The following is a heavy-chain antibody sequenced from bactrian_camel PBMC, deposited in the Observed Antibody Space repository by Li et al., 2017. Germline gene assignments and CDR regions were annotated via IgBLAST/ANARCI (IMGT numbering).Heavy chain of an antibody. CDR2: IDSGGGLT. Sequence: QLVESGGGLVQPGGSLRLSCAASGLTFRSYEMNWIRQAPGKGLEWVSAIDSGGGLTYYADSVKGRFTISRDNAKNTLYLQLNSLKTEDTAMYYCAKGLLTTLYGGSWYRSLEPSDSVFGYWGQGTQVTVS. CDR1: GLTFRSYE. J-gene: IGHJ6*01. CDR3: AKGLLTTLYGGSWYRSLEPSDSVFGY. D-gene: IGHD6*01. V-gene: IGHV3S1*01.